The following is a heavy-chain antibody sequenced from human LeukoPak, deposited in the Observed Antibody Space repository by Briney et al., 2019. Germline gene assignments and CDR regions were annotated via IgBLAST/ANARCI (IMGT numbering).Heavy chain of an antibody. Sequence: GGSLRLSCAASGFTFSSYTMNWVRQAPGKGREWVSAISGSGGSTYYTDSVKGRFTISRDNSKNTLYLQMNILRAQETAVYYCAKKVVSWFDPWGQGTLVTVSS. D-gene: IGHD2-15*01. CDR3: AKKVVSWFDP. CDR2: ISGSGGST. CDR1: GFTFSSYT. V-gene: IGHV3-23*01. J-gene: IGHJ5*02.